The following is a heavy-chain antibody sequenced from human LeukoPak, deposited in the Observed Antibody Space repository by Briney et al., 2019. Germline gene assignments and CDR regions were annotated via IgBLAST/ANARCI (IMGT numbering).Heavy chain of an antibody. D-gene: IGHD3-10*01. V-gene: IGHV3-23*01. CDR3: AKVYSGSGSYWIPDGFDT. CDR1: GFTFSNYA. J-gene: IGHJ3*02. Sequence: GGSLRLSCAASGFTFSNYAMNWVRQAPGKGLEWVSSISGGGGTTYYADSVKGRFTISRDNSKNTLYLQVNNLGAEDTAVYYCAKVYSGSGSYWIPDGFDTWGQGTMVTVSS. CDR2: ISGGGGTT.